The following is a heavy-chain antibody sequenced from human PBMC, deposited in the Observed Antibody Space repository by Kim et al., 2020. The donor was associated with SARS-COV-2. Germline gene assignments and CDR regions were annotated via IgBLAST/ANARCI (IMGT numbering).Heavy chain of an antibody. CDR3: ARDPRGWELIGAWAFDI. D-gene: IGHD1-26*01. Sequence: ASVKVSCKASGYTFTSYGISWVRQAPGQGLEWMGWISAYNGNTNYAQKLQGRVTMTTDTSTSTAYMELRSLRSDDTAVYYCARDPRGWELIGAWAFDIWGQGTMVTVSS. V-gene: IGHV1-18*01. J-gene: IGHJ3*02. CDR2: ISAYNGNT. CDR1: GYTFTSYG.